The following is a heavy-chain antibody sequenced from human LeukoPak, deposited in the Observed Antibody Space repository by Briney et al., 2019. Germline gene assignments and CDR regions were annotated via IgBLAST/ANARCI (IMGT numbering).Heavy chain of an antibody. CDR2: IYTSGST. J-gene: IGHJ4*02. D-gene: IGHD4-17*01. CDR3: ATSFPHSAGDFANS. V-gene: IGHV4-4*09. CDR1: GVSVSSYF. Sequence: ASETLSLTCTVSGVSVSSYFWSWIRQPPGKGLEWIGFIYTSGSTKYNPSLKGRVTISVDTSKNQFSLKMRSVSAADTAVYYCATSFPHSAGDFANSWGQGTLVTVSS.